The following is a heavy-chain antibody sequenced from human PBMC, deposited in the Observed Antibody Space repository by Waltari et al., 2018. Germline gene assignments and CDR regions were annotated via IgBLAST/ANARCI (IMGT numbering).Heavy chain of an antibody. J-gene: IGHJ3*02. V-gene: IGHV4-39*01. CDR1: GGSIRSSNYY. CDR2: IYYSGST. Sequence: QLQLQESGPGLVKPSETLSLTCTVSGGSIRSSNYYWGWIRQPPGKGLEWIGSIYYSGSTYYNPSLKSRVTISVDTSKNQFSLRLSSVTAADTAVYYCARTGGNGYYAFDIWGQGTMVTVSS. D-gene: IGHD3-22*01. CDR3: ARTGGNGYYAFDI.